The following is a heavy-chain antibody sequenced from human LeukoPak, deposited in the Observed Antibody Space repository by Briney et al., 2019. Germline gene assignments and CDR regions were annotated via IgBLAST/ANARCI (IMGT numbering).Heavy chain of an antibody. Sequence: GGSLRLSCAASGFTFSGHGMNWVRQAPGKGLEWVSGITGSGATTYYADSVKGRFTISRDNSKNTLYLQMNSLRAEDTAVYYCAKGAWGYGIMMPNWFDPWGQGTLVTVSS. D-gene: IGHD3-16*01. CDR1: GFTFSGHG. CDR3: AKGAWGYGIMMPNWFDP. J-gene: IGHJ5*02. V-gene: IGHV3-23*01. CDR2: ITGSGATT.